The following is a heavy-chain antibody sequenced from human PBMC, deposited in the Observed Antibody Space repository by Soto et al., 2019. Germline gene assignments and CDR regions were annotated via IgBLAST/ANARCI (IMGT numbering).Heavy chain of an antibody. CDR3: ARRTTSFAFDV. J-gene: IGHJ3*01. Sequence: QLQVQQSGPRLVKPSETLSLTCTVSGGSLSGSDYYWGWIRQPPGKGLEWIGSIYYSGSNYNPPLKSRVTVSGDTSKKQFSLTLRSVTAADTAVYYCARRTTSFAFDVWGQGTLVTVSS. V-gene: IGHV4-39*01. D-gene: IGHD1-26*01. CDR2: IYYSGS. CDR1: GGSLSGSDYY.